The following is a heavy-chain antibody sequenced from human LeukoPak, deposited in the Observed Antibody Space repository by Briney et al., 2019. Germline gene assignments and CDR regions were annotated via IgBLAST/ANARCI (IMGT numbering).Heavy chain of an antibody. J-gene: IGHJ4*02. V-gene: IGHV4-39*01. Sequence: SETLSLTCTVSGGSISSSSYYWGWIRQPPGQGLEWIGSIYYSGSTYYNPSLKSRVTISVDTSKNQFSLKLSSVTAADTAVYYCARGYGDYYFDYWGQGTLVTVSS. D-gene: IGHD4-17*01. CDR1: GGSISSSSYY. CDR3: ARGYGDYYFDY. CDR2: IYYSGST.